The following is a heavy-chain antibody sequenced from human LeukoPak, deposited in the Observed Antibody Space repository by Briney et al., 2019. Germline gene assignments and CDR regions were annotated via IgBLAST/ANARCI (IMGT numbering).Heavy chain of an antibody. Sequence: GGSLRLSCAASGFTFSSYAMSWVRQAPGKGLEWVLAISGSGGSTYYADSVKGRFTISRDNSKNTLYLQMNSLRAEDTAVYYCAKDLGYCSSTSCYGYWGQGTLVTVSS. D-gene: IGHD2-2*01. J-gene: IGHJ4*02. CDR1: GFTFSSYA. V-gene: IGHV3-23*01. CDR3: AKDLGYCSSTSCYGY. CDR2: ISGSGGST.